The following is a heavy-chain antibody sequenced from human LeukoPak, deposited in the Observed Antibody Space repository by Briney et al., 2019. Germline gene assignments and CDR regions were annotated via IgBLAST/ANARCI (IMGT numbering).Heavy chain of an antibody. D-gene: IGHD6-13*01. V-gene: IGHV3-53*05. CDR1: GFTVSSNY. CDR3: AKDASHRKDSSSWSYYFDY. Sequence: GGSLRLSCAASGFTVSSNYMSWVRQAPGKGLEWVSVIYSGGGTFYADSVKGRFTISRDNSKNSLYLQMNSLRAEDTALYYCAKDASHRKDSSSWSYYFDYWGQGTLVTVSS. CDR2: IYSGGGT. J-gene: IGHJ4*02.